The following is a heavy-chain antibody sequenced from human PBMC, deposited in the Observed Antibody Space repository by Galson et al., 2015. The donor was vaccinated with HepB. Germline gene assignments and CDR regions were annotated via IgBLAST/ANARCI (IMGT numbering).Heavy chain of an antibody. Sequence: SLRLSCAASGFTFSSYGMHWVRQAPGKGLEWVAVIWYDGSNKYYADSVKGRFTISRDNSKNTLYLQMNSLRAEDTAVYYCAKDLSIFGVDRYYYYGMDVWGQGTTVTVSS. CDR2: IWYDGSNK. CDR3: AKDLSIFGVDRYYYYGMDV. J-gene: IGHJ6*02. CDR1: GFTFSSYG. D-gene: IGHD3-3*01. V-gene: IGHV3-33*06.